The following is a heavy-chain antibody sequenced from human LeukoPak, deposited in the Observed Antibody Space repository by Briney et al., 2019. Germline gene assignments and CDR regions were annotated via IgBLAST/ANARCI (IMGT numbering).Heavy chain of an antibody. J-gene: IGHJ4*02. V-gene: IGHV1-18*04. CDR1: GYTFTSYG. CDR2: ISAYNGNT. CDR3: ARYDNVDIVATVVSDY. Sequence: ASVKVSCKASGYTFTSYGISWVRQAPGQGLEWMGWISAYNGNTNYAQKLQGRVTMTTDTSTSTAYMELRSLRSDDTAVYYCARYDNVDIVATVVSDYWGQGTLVTVSS. D-gene: IGHD5-12*01.